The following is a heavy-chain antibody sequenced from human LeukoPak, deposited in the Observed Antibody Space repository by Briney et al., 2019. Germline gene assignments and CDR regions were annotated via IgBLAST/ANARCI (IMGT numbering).Heavy chain of an antibody. CDR1: GFTFGDYA. Sequence: GGSLRLSCTAAGFTFGDYAMSWFRQAPGKGLEWVGFIRSKAYGGTTEYAASVKGRFTISRDDSKSIAYLQMNSLKTEDTAVYYCTRDFVYYDSSGYFYFEYWGQGTLVTVSS. J-gene: IGHJ4*02. CDR3: TRDFVYYDSSGYFYFEY. D-gene: IGHD3-22*01. CDR2: IRSKAYGGTT. V-gene: IGHV3-49*03.